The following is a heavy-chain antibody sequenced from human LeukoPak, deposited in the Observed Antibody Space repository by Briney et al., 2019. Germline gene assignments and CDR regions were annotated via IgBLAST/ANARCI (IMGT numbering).Heavy chain of an antibody. CDR1: GGSISSYY. CDR2: IYYRGNT. D-gene: IGHD3-10*01. CDR3: ARGPREKLWTRMFDY. Sequence: PSETPSLTCTVSGGSISSYYWSWIRQSPGKGLEWIGYIYYRGNTNYNPYLKSRVTISVDTSKNQFSLKLSSVTAADTAVYYCARGPREKLWTRMFDYWGQGTLVTVSS. J-gene: IGHJ4*02. V-gene: IGHV4-59*01.